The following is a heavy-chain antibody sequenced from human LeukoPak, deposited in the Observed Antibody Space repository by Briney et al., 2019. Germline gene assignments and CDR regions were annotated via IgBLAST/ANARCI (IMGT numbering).Heavy chain of an antibody. CDR1: GGTFSSYA. J-gene: IGHJ1*01. CDR2: IIPIFGTA. D-gene: IGHD6-13*01. CDR3: ASSAAAAVPVGLQH. Sequence: SVKVSCKASGGTFSSYAISWVRQAPGQGLEWMGGIIPIFGTANYAQKFQGRVTITADESTSTAYMELSSLRSEDTAVYYCASSAAAAVPVGLQHWGQGTLVTVSS. V-gene: IGHV1-69*13.